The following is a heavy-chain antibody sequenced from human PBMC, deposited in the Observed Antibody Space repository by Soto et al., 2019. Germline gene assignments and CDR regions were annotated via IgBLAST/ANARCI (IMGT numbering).Heavy chain of an antibody. CDR2: IIPIFGTA. Sequence: SVKVSCKASGGTFSSYAISWVRQAPGQGLEWMGGIIPIFGTANYAQKFQGRVTITADESTSTAYMELSSLRSEDTAVYYCARGSYSYGYGGQNWFDPWGQGTLVTVSS. CDR3: ARGSYSYGYGGQNWFDP. D-gene: IGHD5-18*01. J-gene: IGHJ5*02. V-gene: IGHV1-69*13. CDR1: GGTFSSYA.